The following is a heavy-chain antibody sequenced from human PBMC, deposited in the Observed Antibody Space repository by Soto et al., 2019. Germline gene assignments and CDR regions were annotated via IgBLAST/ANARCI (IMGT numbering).Heavy chain of an antibody. Sequence: SVKFSCKASGYTFTGYYMHWVRQAPGQGLEWMGGIVPMNGSPKYAQEFLGRVTISADSSATTAYMFLSGRKSGDTAVYYCSFGPKWTDRLSSYWGRGTQV. CDR1: GYTFTGYY. J-gene: IGHJ4*02. CDR2: IVPMNGSP. CDR3: SFGPKWTDRLSSY. D-gene: IGHD1-26*01. V-gene: IGHV1-69*13.